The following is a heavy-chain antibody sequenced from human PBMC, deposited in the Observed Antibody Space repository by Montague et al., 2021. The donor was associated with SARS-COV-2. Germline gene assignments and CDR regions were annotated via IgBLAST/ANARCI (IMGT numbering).Heavy chain of an antibody. V-gene: IGHV3-43D*03. J-gene: IGHJ3*02. D-gene: IGHD4-17*01. CDR1: VFTFDDYA. CDR3: AKGSATVTTLDAFDI. CDR2: INWDGGSP. Sequence: SLRLSCAASVFTFDDYAMHWVRQAPGKGLAWVCVINWDGGSPYYAASVKGRFTISRDNSKKSLYLQMNSLRAEDTALYYCAKGSATVTTLDAFDIWGQGTMVTVSS.